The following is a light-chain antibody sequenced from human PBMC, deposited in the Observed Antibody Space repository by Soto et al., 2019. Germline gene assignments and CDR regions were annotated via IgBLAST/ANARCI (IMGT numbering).Light chain of an antibody. CDR2: DVS. V-gene: IGLV2-14*03. J-gene: IGLJ1*01. Sequence: QSVLTQPTSVSGSPGQSITISCTGTSSDVGGNNYVSWYQHHPGKAPKLMICDVSDRPSGVSNRFSGSKSGNTASLTISGLQAEDEADYYCSSYTSSSTPWVFGTGTKVTVL. CDR3: SSYTSSSTPWV. CDR1: SSDVGGNNY.